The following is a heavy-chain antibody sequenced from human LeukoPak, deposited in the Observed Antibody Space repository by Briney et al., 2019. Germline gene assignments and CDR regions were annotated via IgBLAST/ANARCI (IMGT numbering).Heavy chain of an antibody. Sequence: ASVKVSCKASGYTFTSYAMHWVRQAPGQRLEWMGWINAGNGNTKYSQKFQGRVTTTRDTSASTAYMELSSLRSEDTAVYYCARTLIVVVVAAFDIWGQGTMVTVSS. CDR3: ARTLIVVVVAAFDI. CDR1: GYTFTSYA. V-gene: IGHV1-3*01. J-gene: IGHJ3*02. D-gene: IGHD2-15*01. CDR2: INAGNGNT.